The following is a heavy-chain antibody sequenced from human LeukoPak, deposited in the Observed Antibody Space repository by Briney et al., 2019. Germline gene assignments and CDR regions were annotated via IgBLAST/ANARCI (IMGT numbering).Heavy chain of an antibody. D-gene: IGHD6-13*01. CDR3: VKGYSSSWYYFDY. V-gene: IGHV3-64D*06. CDR2: ISSNGGST. J-gene: IGHJ4*02. Sequence: GGSLRPSCSASGFTFSSYAMHWVRQAPGKGLEYVSAISSNGGSTYYADSVKGRFTISRDNSKNTLYLQMSSLRAEDTAVYYCVKGYSSSWYYFDYWGQGTLVTVSS. CDR1: GFTFSSYA.